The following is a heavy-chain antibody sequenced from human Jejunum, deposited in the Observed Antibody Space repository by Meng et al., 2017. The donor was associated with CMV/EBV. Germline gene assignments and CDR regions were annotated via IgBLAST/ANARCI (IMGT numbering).Heavy chain of an antibody. Sequence: QVQLVQSGAEVKKPGASVKVSCKASGYTFTGYYMHWGRQAPGQGLEWMGRINPNSGGTNYAQKFQGKVTMTRDTSISTAYMELSRLRSDDTAVYYCAHQAVAGTRGWFDPWGQGTLVTVSS. CDR3: AHQAVAGTRGWFDP. CDR2: INPNSGGT. D-gene: IGHD6-19*01. J-gene: IGHJ5*02. V-gene: IGHV1-2*06. CDR1: GYTFTGYY.